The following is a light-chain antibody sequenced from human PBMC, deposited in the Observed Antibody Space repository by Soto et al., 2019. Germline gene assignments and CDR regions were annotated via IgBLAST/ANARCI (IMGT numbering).Light chain of an antibody. J-gene: IGKJ1*01. CDR3: QQYGSSPRT. V-gene: IGKV3-20*01. CDR2: GAS. Sequence: EIVLTQSPGTLSLSPGERATLSCRASQSVSSNYLGWCHQKPGHAPRLLIFGASYRDTGVPDRFSGSGSGTDFTLTISRLEPEDFAMYYCQQYGSSPRTFGQGTKVEIK. CDR1: QSVSSNY.